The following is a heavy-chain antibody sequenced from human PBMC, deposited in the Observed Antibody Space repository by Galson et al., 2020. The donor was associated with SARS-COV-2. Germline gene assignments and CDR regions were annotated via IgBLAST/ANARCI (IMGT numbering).Heavy chain of an antibody. CDR1: GGTFSSYA. Sequence: ASVKVSCKASGGTFSSYAISWVRQAPGQGLEWMGRIIPILGIANYAQKFQGRVTITADKSTSTAYMELSSLRSEDTAVYYCARDFTSMVRGVIINAYYFDYWGQGTLVTVSS. J-gene: IGHJ4*02. CDR3: ARDFTSMVRGVIINAYYFDY. D-gene: IGHD3-10*01. V-gene: IGHV1-69*04. CDR2: IIPILGIA.